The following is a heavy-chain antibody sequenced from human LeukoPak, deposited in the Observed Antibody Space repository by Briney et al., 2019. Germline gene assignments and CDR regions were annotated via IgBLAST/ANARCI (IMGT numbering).Heavy chain of an antibody. J-gene: IGHJ4*02. D-gene: IGHD4-17*01. CDR2: ISGSGGST. Sequence: PGGSLRLSCAASGFTFSSYSMSWVRQAPGKGLEWVSAISGSGGSTYYADSVKGRFTISRDNSKNTLYLQMNSLRAEDTAVYYCAKDYYGDYFGYFDYWGQGTLVTVSS. V-gene: IGHV3-23*01. CDR1: GFTFSSYS. CDR3: AKDYYGDYFGYFDY.